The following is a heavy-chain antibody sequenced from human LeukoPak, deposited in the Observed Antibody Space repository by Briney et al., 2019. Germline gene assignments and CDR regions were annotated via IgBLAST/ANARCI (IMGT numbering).Heavy chain of an antibody. CDR3: AGFSYYYYGMDV. Sequence: PSETLSLTCTVSGVSISSGSYYWSWIRQPAGKGLEWIGRIYTSGSTNYNPSLKSRVTISVDTSKNQFSLKLSSVTAADTAVYYCAGFSYYYYGMDVWGQGTTVTVSS. CDR1: GVSISSGSYY. D-gene: IGHD5-18*01. V-gene: IGHV4-61*02. J-gene: IGHJ6*02. CDR2: IYTSGST.